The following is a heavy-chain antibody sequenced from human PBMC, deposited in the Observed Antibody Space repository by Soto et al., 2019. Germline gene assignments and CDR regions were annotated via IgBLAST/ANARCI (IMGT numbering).Heavy chain of an antibody. V-gene: IGHV3-9*01. D-gene: IGHD6-6*01. CDR2: ISWNSGSI. CDR3: AKDIGSSSSGSLAFDI. Sequence: GGSLRLSCAASGFTFDDYAMHWVRQAPGKGLEWVSGISWNSGSIGYADSVKGRFTISRDNAKNSLYLQMNSLRAEDTALFYCAKDIGSSSSGSLAFDIWGQGTMVTVSS. CDR1: GFTFDDYA. J-gene: IGHJ3*02.